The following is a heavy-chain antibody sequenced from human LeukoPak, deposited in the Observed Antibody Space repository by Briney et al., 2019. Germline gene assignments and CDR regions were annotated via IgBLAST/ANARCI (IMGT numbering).Heavy chain of an antibody. D-gene: IGHD3-22*01. V-gene: IGHV1-18*01. CDR3: AASPTYYYDSSGYNY. Sequence: GASVKVSCKASGYTFTSYGISWVRQAPGQGLEWMGWISAYNGNTNYAQKLQGRVTMTTDTSTSTAYMELRSLRSDDTAVYYCAASPTYYYDSSGYNYWGQGTLVTVSS. J-gene: IGHJ4*02. CDR1: GYTFTSYG. CDR2: ISAYNGNT.